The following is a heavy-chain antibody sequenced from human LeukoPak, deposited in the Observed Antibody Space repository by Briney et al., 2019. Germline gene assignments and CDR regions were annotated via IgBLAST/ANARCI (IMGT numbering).Heavy chain of an antibody. V-gene: IGHV3-30-3*01. D-gene: IGHD6-13*01. Sequence: PGGSLRLSCAASGFTFSSYAMHWVRQAPGKGLEWVAVISYDGSNKYYADSVKGRFTISRDNSKNTLYLQMNSLRAEDTAVYYCARVGEYSSSWCGAYYFDYWGQGTLVTVSS. CDR3: ARVGEYSSSWCGAYYFDY. J-gene: IGHJ4*02. CDR1: GFTFSSYA. CDR2: ISYDGSNK.